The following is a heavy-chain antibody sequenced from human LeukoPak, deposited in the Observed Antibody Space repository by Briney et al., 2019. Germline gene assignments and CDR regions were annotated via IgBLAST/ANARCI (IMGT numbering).Heavy chain of an antibody. CDR2: IYWDDEE. D-gene: IGHD2-8*02. Sequence: SGPTLVKPTQTLTLTCTFSGYSLSSSGVPVGWILQPPGKALEWLALIYWDDEEHCSPSLKNRPTITQDTSKNQVVLTMTNMDPVDTATYYCAHRRGGVFDYWGQGTLVTVSS. CDR3: AHRRGGVFDY. V-gene: IGHV2-5*02. CDR1: GYSLSSSGVP. J-gene: IGHJ4*02.